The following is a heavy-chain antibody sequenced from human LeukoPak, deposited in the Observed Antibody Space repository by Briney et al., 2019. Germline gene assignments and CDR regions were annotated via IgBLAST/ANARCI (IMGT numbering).Heavy chain of an antibody. CDR2: ISSSSSYI. CDR3: AKDYDFWSGYPTPFQH. J-gene: IGHJ1*01. V-gene: IGHV3-21*01. Sequence: GGSLRLSCAASGFTFSSYNMNWVRQAPGKGLEWVSSISSSSSYIYYADSVKGRFTISRDNSKNTLYLQMNSLRAEDTAVYYCAKDYDFWSGYPTPFQHWGQGTLVTVSS. CDR1: GFTFSSYN. D-gene: IGHD3-3*01.